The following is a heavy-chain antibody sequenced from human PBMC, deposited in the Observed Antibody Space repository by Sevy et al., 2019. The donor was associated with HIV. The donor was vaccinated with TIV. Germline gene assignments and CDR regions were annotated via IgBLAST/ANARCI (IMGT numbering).Heavy chain of an antibody. V-gene: IGHV3-49*04. CDR1: RFTFGDYA. J-gene: IGHJ6*02. Sequence: GGSLRLSCTASRFTFGDYAMSWVRQAPGKGLEWVGFIRSKAYGGTTEYAASVKGRFTISRDDSKSSAYLQMNSLQTEDTVVYYCTRPWGDGSGSYRYYYYYGMDVWGHGTTVTVSS. D-gene: IGHD3-10*01. CDR3: TRPWGDGSGSYRYYYYYGMDV. CDR2: IRSKAYGGTT.